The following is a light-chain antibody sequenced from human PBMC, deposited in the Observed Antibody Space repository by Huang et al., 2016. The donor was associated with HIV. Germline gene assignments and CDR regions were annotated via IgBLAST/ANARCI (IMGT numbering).Light chain of an antibody. CDR2: AAS. J-gene: IGKJ1*01. V-gene: IGKV1-9*01. CDR1: QDIRSY. Sequence: IQLTQSPSSLSTSVGDRVTITCRASQDIRSYLAWDQQKPGEAPKLLIYAASTLQSWVPSRFSGSGSGTDCTLTISSLQPEDFATYYCQQLTNYPPWTFGQGTKVEIK. CDR3: QQLTNYPPWT.